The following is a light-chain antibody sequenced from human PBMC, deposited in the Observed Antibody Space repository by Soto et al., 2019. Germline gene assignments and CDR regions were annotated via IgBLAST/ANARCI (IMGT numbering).Light chain of an antibody. CDR1: QGISSY. V-gene: IGKV1-8*01. Sequence: AIRMTQSPSSLSAPTGDRVSISGRASQGISSYLAWFQQKPGRPPKLLIYAASSLQSGVPSRFSGSASGADLPLTIASLQPEDFATSYCLQHNTSPWTFGQGTKVDIK. CDR2: AAS. J-gene: IGKJ1*01. CDR3: LQHNTSPWT.